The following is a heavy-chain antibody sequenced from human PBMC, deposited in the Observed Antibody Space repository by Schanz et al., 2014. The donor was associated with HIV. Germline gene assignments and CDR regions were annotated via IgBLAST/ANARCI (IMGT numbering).Heavy chain of an antibody. CDR2: ISYDGINK. V-gene: IGHV3-30*18. CDR3: AKDFTSVTTYFDY. D-gene: IGHD1-1*01. Sequence: VQLVESGGGLVQPGGSLRLSCAASGFTFSSFGMHWVRQAPGKGLEWVAVISYDGINKYYEDSVKGRLTISRDNSKNTLYLQMKSLRAEDTAVYYCAKDFTSVTTYFDYWGQGTLVTVSS. CDR1: GFTFSSFG. J-gene: IGHJ4*02.